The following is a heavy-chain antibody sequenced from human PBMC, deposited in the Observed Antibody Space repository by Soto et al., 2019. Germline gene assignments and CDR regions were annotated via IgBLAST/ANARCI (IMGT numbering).Heavy chain of an antibody. J-gene: IGHJ6*02. Sequence: GSLRLSCAASGVAFSSYSMHWVRQAPGKGLEWVAVISYDGSNKYYADSVKGRFTISRDNSKNTLYLQMNSLRAEDTAVYYCAKDYYYPDVWGQGTTVTVSS. V-gene: IGHV3-30*18. CDR3: AKDYYYPDV. CDR2: ISYDGSNK. D-gene: IGHD3-10*01. CDR1: GVAFSSYS.